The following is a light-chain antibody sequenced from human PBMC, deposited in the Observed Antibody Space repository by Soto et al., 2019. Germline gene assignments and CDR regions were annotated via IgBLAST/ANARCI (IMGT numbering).Light chain of an antibody. V-gene: IGKV1-12*01. Sequence: DIQMTQSPSSVSASVGDRVTITCRASQDISSWLAWYQQKPGKAPKLLIYAASSLQSGVPSRFSSSRSGTDYTLTISSLQPEDFATYYCQQANSFPITVGQGTRLEIK. J-gene: IGKJ5*01. CDR3: QQANSFPIT. CDR1: QDISSW. CDR2: AAS.